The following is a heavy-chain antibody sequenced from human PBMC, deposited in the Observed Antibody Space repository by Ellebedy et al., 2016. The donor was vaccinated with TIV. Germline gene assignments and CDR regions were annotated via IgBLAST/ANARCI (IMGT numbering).Heavy chain of an antibody. D-gene: IGHD3-22*01. Sequence: GGSLRLSXAASGFTFSSYAMHWVRQAPGKGLEWVAVISYDGSNKYYADSVKGRFTISRDNSKNTLYLQMNSLRAEDTAVYYCARERGEGNHVLLAMMRFYGMDVWGQGTTVTVSS. CDR3: ARERGEGNHVLLAMMRFYGMDV. J-gene: IGHJ6*02. CDR2: ISYDGSNK. CDR1: GFTFSSYA. V-gene: IGHV3-30*04.